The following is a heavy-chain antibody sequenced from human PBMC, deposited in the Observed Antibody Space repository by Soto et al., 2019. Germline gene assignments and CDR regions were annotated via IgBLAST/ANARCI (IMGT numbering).Heavy chain of an antibody. V-gene: IGHV3-23*01. Sequence: EVQLLESGGGLVRPGGSLRLSCAASGFTFSSYAMSWVRQAPGKGLEWVSAISGSGGSTYYADSVKGRFTISRDNSKNTLYLQMNSLRAEDTAVYYCAKSGRYCSGGSCYWGYYYYYGMDVWGQGTTVTVSS. CDR2: ISGSGGST. CDR3: AKSGRYCSGGSCYWGYYYYYGMDV. D-gene: IGHD2-15*01. CDR1: GFTFSSYA. J-gene: IGHJ6*02.